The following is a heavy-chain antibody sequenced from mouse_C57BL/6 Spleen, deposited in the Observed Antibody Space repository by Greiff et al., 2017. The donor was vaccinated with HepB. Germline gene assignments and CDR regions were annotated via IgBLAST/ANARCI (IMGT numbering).Heavy chain of an antibody. J-gene: IGHJ2*01. V-gene: IGHV1-64*01. CDR2: IHPNSGST. Sequence: VQLQQPGAELVKPGASVKLSCKASGYTFTSYWMHWVKQRPGQGLEWIGMIHPNSGSTNYNEKFKSKATLTVDKSSSTAYMQLSSLTSEDSAVYYCARERGSSWFDYWGQGTTLTVSS. CDR1: GYTFTSYW. D-gene: IGHD1-1*01. CDR3: ARERGSSWFDY.